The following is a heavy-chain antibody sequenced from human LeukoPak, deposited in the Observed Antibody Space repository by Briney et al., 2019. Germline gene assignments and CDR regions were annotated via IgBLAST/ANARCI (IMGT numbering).Heavy chain of an antibody. D-gene: IGHD6-13*01. J-gene: IGHJ4*02. CDR1: GFTFSSYS. CDR3: ARDTVAAAGED. V-gene: IGHV3-48*01. Sequence: PGGSLRLSCAASGFTFSSYSMNWVRQAPGKGLEWVSYISSSSSTIYYADSVKGRFTISRDNAKNSLYLQMNSLRVEDTAVYYCARDTVAAAGEDWGQGTLVTVSS. CDR2: ISSSSSTI.